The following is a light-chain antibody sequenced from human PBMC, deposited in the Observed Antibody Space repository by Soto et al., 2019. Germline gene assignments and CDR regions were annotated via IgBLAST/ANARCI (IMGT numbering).Light chain of an antibody. Sequence: QSALTQPASVSGSTGQSITISCTGTSSDVGGYNYVSWYQQHPGKAPKLMIYDVSNRPSGVSKRFSGSKSGNTASLTISGLQAEDEADYYCSSYTSSSTLVVFGGGTKLTVL. CDR1: SSDVGGYNY. CDR3: SSYTSSSTLVV. J-gene: IGLJ2*01. CDR2: DVS. V-gene: IGLV2-14*01.